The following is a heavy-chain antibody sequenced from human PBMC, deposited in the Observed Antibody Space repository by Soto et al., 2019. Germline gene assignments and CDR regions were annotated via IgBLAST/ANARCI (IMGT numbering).Heavy chain of an antibody. D-gene: IGHD6-6*01. V-gene: IGHV4-59*01. CDR2: IYYSGST. J-gene: IGHJ6*02. CDR1: GGSISSYY. Sequence: QVQLQESGPGLVKPSETLSLTCTVSGGSISSYYWSWIRQPPGKGLEWIGYIYYSGSTNYNPSLKSRVTISVDTSKNQFSLKLSSVTAADTAVYYCARWSWYSSSPQTDYYYYYGMDVWGQGTTVTVSS. CDR3: ARWSWYSSSPQTDYYYYYGMDV.